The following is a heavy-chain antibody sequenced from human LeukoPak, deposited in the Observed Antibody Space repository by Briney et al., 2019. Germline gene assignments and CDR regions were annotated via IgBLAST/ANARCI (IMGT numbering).Heavy chain of an antibody. V-gene: IGHV4-39*01. J-gene: IGHJ4*02. CDR1: GGSISSSSYY. Sequence: SETLSLTCTVSGGSISSSSYYWGWIRQPPGKGLEWIGSIYYSGSPYYNPSLKSRVTISVETSKNQFSLNLNSVTAADTAVYHCARHYDYFDYWGQGTLVTVSS. D-gene: IGHD4-17*01. CDR2: IYYSGSP. CDR3: ARHYDYFDY.